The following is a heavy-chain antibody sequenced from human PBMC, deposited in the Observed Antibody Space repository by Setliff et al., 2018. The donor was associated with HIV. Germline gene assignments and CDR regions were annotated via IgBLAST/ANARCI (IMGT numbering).Heavy chain of an antibody. D-gene: IGHD6-19*01. CDR3: ARHPSYSSDHPPLYFDY. Sequence: TLSLTCTFSGGSISSGAYYWGWIRQPPGKGLEWIGSIYYSGRTYYNPSLKSRLTISVDTSENHFSLTLNSVTAADTAVYYCARHPSYSSDHPPLYFDYWGQGTLVTVSS. CDR1: GGSISSGAYY. V-gene: IGHV4-39*01. CDR2: IYYSGRT. J-gene: IGHJ4*02.